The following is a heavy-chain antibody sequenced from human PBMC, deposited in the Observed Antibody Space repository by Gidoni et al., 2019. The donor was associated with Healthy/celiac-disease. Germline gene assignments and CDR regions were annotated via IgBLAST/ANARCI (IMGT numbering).Heavy chain of an antibody. V-gene: IGHV4-34*01. D-gene: IGHD2-15*01. Sequence: QVQLQQWGAGLLKPSETLSLTCAVYGGSFSGDYWSWIRQPPGKGLEWIGEINHSGRTNYKPSLKSRVTISVDTAKNQFSLKLSAVTAADTAVYYCARDIVVVVAATRYYYYYGMDVWGQGTTVTVSS. CDR2: INHSGRT. CDR3: ARDIVVVVAATRYYYYYGMDV. CDR1: GGSFSGDY. J-gene: IGHJ6*02.